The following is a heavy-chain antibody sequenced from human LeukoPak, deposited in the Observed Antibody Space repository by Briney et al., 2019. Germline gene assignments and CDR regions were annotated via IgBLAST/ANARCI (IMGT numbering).Heavy chain of an antibody. CDR1: GFTFNNYA. CDR2: VSGSGGDK. V-gene: IGHV3-23*01. J-gene: IGHJ4*02. D-gene: IGHD3-16*02. CDR3: ARGAGGYVWGSYHHFDY. Sequence: PGASLRLPCAASGFTFNNYAMSWVRQPPGKGLEWVSAVSGSGGDKYYADSVKGRFSVSRDNSKDTLYLQMNSLRAEDTAVYYCARGAGGYVWGSYHHFDYWGQGTLVTVSS.